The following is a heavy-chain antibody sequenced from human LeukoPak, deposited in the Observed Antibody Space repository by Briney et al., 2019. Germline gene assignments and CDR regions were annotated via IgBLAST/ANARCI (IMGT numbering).Heavy chain of an antibody. CDR3: ARGGLVVVVATTPSTTPGLLHWLDP. Sequence: ASVKVSCKASGYTFTRHGISWVRQPPGQGLEWIGWISAYNGNTKYAQKVLGRVTMTADTSTSTAYMELRSLRSDDTAVYYCARGGLVVVVATTPSTTPGLLHWLDPWGQGTLVSVSS. CDR2: ISAYNGNT. V-gene: IGHV1-18*01. CDR1: GYTFTRHG. D-gene: IGHD2-15*01. J-gene: IGHJ5*02.